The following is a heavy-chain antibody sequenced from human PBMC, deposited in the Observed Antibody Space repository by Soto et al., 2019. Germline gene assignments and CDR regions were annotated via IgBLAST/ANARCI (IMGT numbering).Heavy chain of an antibody. J-gene: IGHJ4*02. CDR1: GCSISSGDYY. Sequence: PSETLSLTCTVSGCSISSGDYYWSWIRQPPGKGLEWIGYIYYSGSTYYNPSLKSRVTISVDTSKNQFSLKLSSVTAADTAVYYCAIYDGNSDYFDYWGQGTLVTVSS. D-gene: IGHD5-12*01. CDR2: IYYSGST. CDR3: AIYDGNSDYFDY. V-gene: IGHV4-30-4*01.